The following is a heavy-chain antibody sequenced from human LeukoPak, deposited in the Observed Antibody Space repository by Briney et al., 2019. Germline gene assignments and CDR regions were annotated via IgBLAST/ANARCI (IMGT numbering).Heavy chain of an antibody. J-gene: IGHJ2*01. CDR2: IYYSGST. D-gene: IGHD3-22*01. V-gene: IGHV4-30-4*01. Sequence: SQTLSLTCTVCGGSISSGDYYWSWIRQPPGKGLEWIGYIYYSGSTYYNPSLKSRVTISVDTSKNQFSLKLSSVTAADTAVYYCARSDYDTSKFDLWGRGTLVTVSS. CDR1: GGSISSGDYY. CDR3: ARSDYDTSKFDL.